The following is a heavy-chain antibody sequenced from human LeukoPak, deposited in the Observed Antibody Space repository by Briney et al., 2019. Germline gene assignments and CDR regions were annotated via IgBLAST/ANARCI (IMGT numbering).Heavy chain of an antibody. J-gene: IGHJ5*02. D-gene: IGHD1-26*01. CDR3: ARVLQWELGGGIDP. Sequence: PSETLSLTCAVYGGSFSGYYWSWIRQPPGKGLEWIGEINHSGSTNYNPSLKSRVTISVDTSKNQFSLKLSSVTAADTAVYYCARVLQWELGGGIDPWGQGTLVTVSS. CDR1: GGSFSGYY. V-gene: IGHV4-34*01. CDR2: INHSGST.